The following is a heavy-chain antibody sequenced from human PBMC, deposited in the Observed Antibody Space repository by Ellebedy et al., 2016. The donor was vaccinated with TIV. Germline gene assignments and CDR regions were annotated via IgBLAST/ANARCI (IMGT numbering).Heavy chain of an antibody. J-gene: IGHJ4*02. Sequence: GESLKISCAASGFIISGDWMSWVRQAPGKGLEWISAITNSGTSTYYADSVKGRFTISRDNSKNTLYLQMSSLRIEDTAVYYCAKASYVSGNFYTQSFDSWGLGTLVTVS. CDR2: ITNSGTST. D-gene: IGHD3-10*01. CDR3: AKASYVSGNFYTQSFDS. CDR1: GFIISGDW. V-gene: IGHV3-23*01.